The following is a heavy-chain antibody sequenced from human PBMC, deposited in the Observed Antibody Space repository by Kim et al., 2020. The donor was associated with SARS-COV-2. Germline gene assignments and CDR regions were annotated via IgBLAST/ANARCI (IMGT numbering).Heavy chain of an antibody. D-gene: IGHD4-17*01. CDR3: ARGLTTVTNS. V-gene: IGHV1-3*01. CDR2: INAGNGNT. Sequence: ASVKVSCKASGYTFTSYAMHWVRQAPGQRLEWMGWINAGNGNTKYSHKFQGRVTITRDTSASTAYMELSSLRSEDTAVYYCARGLTTVTNSWGQGTLVTV. J-gene: IGHJ4*02. CDR1: GYTFTSYA.